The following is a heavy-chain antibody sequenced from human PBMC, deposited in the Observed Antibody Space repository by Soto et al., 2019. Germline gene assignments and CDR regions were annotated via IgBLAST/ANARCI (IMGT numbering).Heavy chain of an antibody. V-gene: IGHV3-15*01. CDR2: IKSKTEGETT. Sequence: GGSLRLSCAASGFVFSKSWMSWVRQAPGKGLEWLGRIKSKTEGETTDYTAPVKVRFTIFRDDSKSTVYLQTNSLRTEDTGVYYCTTDPRDWGQGSLVTVSS. CDR3: TTDPRD. CDR1: GFVFSKSW. J-gene: IGHJ4*02.